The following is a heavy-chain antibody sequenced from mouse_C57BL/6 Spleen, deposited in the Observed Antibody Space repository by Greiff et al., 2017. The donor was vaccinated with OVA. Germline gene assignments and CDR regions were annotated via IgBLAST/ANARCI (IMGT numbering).Heavy chain of an antibody. V-gene: IGHV1-61*01. CDR1: GYTFTSYW. J-gene: IGHJ4*01. D-gene: IGHD1-1*01. Sequence: VQLKQPGAELVRPGSSVKLSCKASGYTFTSYWLDWVKQRPGQGLEWIGNIYPSDSETHYNQKFKDKATLTVDKSSSTAYMQLSSLTSEDSAVYYCARGFTTVVAPCAMDYWGQGTSVTVSS. CDR3: ARGFTTVVAPCAMDY. CDR2: IYPSDSET.